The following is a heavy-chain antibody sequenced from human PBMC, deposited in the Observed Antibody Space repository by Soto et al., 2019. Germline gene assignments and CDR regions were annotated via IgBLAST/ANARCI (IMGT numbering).Heavy chain of an antibody. CDR2: ISSTINYI. CDR3: ARESEDLTSNFDY. Sequence: EVQLVESGGGLVKPGGSLRLSCAASGFTFTRYSMNWVRQALGKGLEWFSSISSTINYIYYGVSMKGRFTISRDNAKNSLYLEMNSLRAEDTAVYYCARESEDLTSNFDYWGQGTLVTVSS. V-gene: IGHV3-21*06. CDR1: GFTFTRYS. J-gene: IGHJ4*02.